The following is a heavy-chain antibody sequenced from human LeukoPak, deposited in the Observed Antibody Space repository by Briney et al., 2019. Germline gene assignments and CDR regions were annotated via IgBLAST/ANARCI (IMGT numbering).Heavy chain of an antibody. CDR3: AKAPNYYDSSGYYYAAHYYYYMDV. D-gene: IGHD3-22*01. Sequence: GGSLRLSCAASGFTFSGSAMHWVRQASGKGLEWVCRIRSKANSYATAYAASVKGRFTISRDDSKNKAYLQMNSLNTEDTAVYYCAKAPNYYDSSGYYYAAHYYYYMDVWGKGNTVTVSS. J-gene: IGHJ6*03. CDR1: GFTFSGSA. CDR2: IRSKANSYAT. V-gene: IGHV3-73*01.